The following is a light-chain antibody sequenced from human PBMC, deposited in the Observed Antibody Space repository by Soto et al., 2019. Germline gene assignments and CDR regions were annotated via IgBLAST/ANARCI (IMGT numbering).Light chain of an antibody. Sequence: EIVMTQSPATLSVSRGERATLSCRASQSVSSNLAWYQQKPGQAPRLLIYGASTRATGIPGRFSGSGSGTEFTLSISSLQSEDFAVYYCQQYNNRPETFGQGTKVEVK. CDR3: QQYNNRPET. V-gene: IGKV3-15*01. CDR1: QSVSSN. J-gene: IGKJ1*01. CDR2: GAS.